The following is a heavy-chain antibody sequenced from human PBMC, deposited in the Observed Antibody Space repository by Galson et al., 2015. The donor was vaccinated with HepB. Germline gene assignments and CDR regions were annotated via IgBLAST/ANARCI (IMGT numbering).Heavy chain of an antibody. V-gene: IGHV1-69*06. CDR1: GGTFSSYA. Sequence: SVKVSCKASGGTFSSYAISWVRQAPGQGLEWMGGIIPIFGTANYAQKFQGRVTITADKSTSTAYMELSSLRSEDTAVYYCARGPLGPSPYYDYIWGSYRGDIDYWGQGTLVTVSS. J-gene: IGHJ4*02. CDR3: ARGPLGPSPYYDYIWGSYRGDIDY. D-gene: IGHD3-16*02. CDR2: IIPIFGTA.